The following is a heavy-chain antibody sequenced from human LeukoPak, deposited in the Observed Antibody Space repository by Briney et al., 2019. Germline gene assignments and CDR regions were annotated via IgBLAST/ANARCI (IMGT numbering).Heavy chain of an antibody. D-gene: IGHD3-16*02. CDR1: GDSVSSNSAA. CDR3: ARDRYDYVWGSYRLNWFDP. CDR2: TYYMSKWYN. Sequence: QTLSLTCAISGDSVSSNSAAWNWIRQSPSRGLEWLGRTYYMSKWYNDYAVSVKSRITINPDTSKNQFSLQLNSVTPEDTAVYYCARDRYDYVWGSYRLNWFDPWGQGTLVTVSS. V-gene: IGHV6-1*01. J-gene: IGHJ5*02.